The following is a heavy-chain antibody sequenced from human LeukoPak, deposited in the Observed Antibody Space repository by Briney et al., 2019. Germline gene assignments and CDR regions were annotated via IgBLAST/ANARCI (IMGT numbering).Heavy chain of an antibody. CDR3: ARDLYCSGGSCLYFDY. V-gene: IGHV3-33*01. CDR2: MYYDGISK. CDR1: GFTFSSYG. Sequence: GRSLRLSCAASGFTFSSYGMHWVRQAPGKGLEGVAVMYYDGISKYYADSVKGRFTISRDNSMNTLYLQMNSLRAEDTAVYFCARDLYCSGGSCLYFDYWGQGTLVTVSS. D-gene: IGHD2-15*01. J-gene: IGHJ4*02.